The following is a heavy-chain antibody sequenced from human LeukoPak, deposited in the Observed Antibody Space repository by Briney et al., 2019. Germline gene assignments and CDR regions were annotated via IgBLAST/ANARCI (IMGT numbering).Heavy chain of an antibody. CDR1: GYTFTSYG. J-gene: IGHJ4*02. CDR2: ISAYNGNT. CDR3: ARDQRRCSSTSCPFDY. V-gene: IGHV1-18*01. D-gene: IGHD2-2*01. Sequence: PSVKVSCKASGYTFTSYGISWVRQAPGQGLEWMGWISAYNGNTNYAQKLQGRVTMTTDTSTSTAYMELRSLRSDDTAVYYCARDQRRCSSTSCPFDYWGQGTLVTVSS.